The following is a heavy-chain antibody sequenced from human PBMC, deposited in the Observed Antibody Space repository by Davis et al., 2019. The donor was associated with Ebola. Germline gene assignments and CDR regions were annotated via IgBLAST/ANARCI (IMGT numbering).Heavy chain of an antibody. J-gene: IGHJ4*02. CDR3: ARGASRIQLWSHPFFDY. CDR2: IYYSGST. V-gene: IGHV4-59*01. CDR1: GGSFSGYY. D-gene: IGHD5-18*01. Sequence: SETLSLTCAVYGGSFSGYYWSWIRQPPGKGLEWIGYIYYSGSTNYNPSLKSRVTISVDTSKNQFSLKLSSVTAADTAVYYCARGASRIQLWSHPFFDYWGQGTLVTVSS.